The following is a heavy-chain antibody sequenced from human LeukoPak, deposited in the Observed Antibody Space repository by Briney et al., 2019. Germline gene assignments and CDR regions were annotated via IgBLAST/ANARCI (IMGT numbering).Heavy chain of an antibody. D-gene: IGHD6-19*01. CDR3: AKDTSMQWLDAFDI. CDR2: IKQDGSEK. V-gene: IGHV3-7*03. J-gene: IGHJ3*02. CDR1: GFTFSNYW. Sequence: GGSLRLSCVASGFTFSNYWMSWVRQAPGKGLEWVANIKQDGSEKYFVDSVKGRFTISRDNAKNSLYLQMNSLRAEDMALYYCAKDTSMQWLDAFDIWGQGTMVTVSS.